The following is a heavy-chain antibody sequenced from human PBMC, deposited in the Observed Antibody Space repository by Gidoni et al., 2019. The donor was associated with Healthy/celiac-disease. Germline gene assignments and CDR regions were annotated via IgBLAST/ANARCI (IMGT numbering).Heavy chain of an antibody. J-gene: IGHJ6*02. CDR1: GFTFGDYA. CDR3: TRVGIAALSWGMDV. V-gene: IGHV3-49*03. Sequence: EVQLVESGGGLVQPGRSLSLSCTASGFTFGDYAMSWFRQAPGKGLEWVGFIRSKAYGGTTEYAASVKGRFTISRDDSKSIAYLQMNSLKTEDTAVYYCTRVGIAALSWGMDVWGQGTTVTVSS. D-gene: IGHD6-6*01. CDR2: IRSKAYGGTT.